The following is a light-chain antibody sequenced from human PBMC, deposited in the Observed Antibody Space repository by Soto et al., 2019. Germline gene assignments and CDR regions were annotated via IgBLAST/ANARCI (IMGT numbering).Light chain of an antibody. CDR3: QQYGISSWT. CDR1: QSVSSNY. V-gene: IGKV3-20*01. CDR2: GAS. Sequence: EIVLTQSPGTLSLSPGERATLSCRASQSVSSNYLAWYQQKPGQAPRLLIYGASSKATGIPDRFSGSGSGTDFTLTISRLEAEDFAVYYCQQYGISSWTFGQGTKVDIK. J-gene: IGKJ1*01.